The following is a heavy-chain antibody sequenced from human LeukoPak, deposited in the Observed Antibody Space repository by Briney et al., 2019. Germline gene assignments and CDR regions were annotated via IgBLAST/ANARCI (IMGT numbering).Heavy chain of an antibody. V-gene: IGHV3-7*01. J-gene: IGHJ4*02. CDR2: IKDDGRQK. Sequence: AGSLRLSCAPSGFTFSRYWMIWVRQPPGKGLEWVASIKDDGRQKYYLDSVKGRFSVSRDNAKNSVYLQMDSLRAEDTALYYCARDASRGFDTWGQGTLVTVSS. CDR3: ARDASRGFDT. CDR1: GFTFSRYW. D-gene: IGHD5-24*01.